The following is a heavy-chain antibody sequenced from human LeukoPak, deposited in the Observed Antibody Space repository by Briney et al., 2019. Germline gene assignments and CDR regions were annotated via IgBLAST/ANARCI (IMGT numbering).Heavy chain of an antibody. J-gene: IGHJ4*02. CDR2: INHSGST. CDR1: GGSFSGYY. V-gene: IGHV4-34*01. Sequence: PSETLSLTCAVYGGSFSGYYWSWIRQPPGKGLEWIGEINHSGSTNYNPSLKSRVTISVDTSKNQFSLKLSSVTAADTAVYYCARPYYYDSSGHQPFDYWGQGTLVTVSS. D-gene: IGHD3-22*01. CDR3: ARPYYYDSSGHQPFDY.